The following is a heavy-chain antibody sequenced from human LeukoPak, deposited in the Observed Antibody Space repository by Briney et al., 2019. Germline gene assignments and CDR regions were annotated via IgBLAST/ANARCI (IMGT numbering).Heavy chain of an antibody. CDR3: ARRAMTTVPNENYFDY. V-gene: IGHV4-39*07. CDR2: IYYSGST. D-gene: IGHD4-17*01. CDR1: GGSISSSSYY. Sequence: PSETLSLTCTVSGGSISSSSYYWGWIRQPPGKGLEWLGSIYYSGSTYYNPSLKSRVTISVDTSKNQFSLKLSSVTAADTAVYYCARRAMTTVPNENYFDYWGQGTLVTVSS. J-gene: IGHJ4*02.